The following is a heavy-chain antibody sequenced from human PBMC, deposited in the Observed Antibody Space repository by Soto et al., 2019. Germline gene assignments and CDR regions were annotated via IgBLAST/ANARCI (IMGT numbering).Heavy chain of an antibody. CDR2: IYYSVRT. CDR3: ARQVGMAYMDV. J-gene: IGHJ6*03. CDR1: GDSITSSGYY. Sequence: QLQLQESGPGLVKPSETLSLTCTVSGDSITSSGYYWGWIRQPPGKGLEWIWSIYYSVRTYNNTSLKSRVHISVDTSKNQLSLKLGSVTAADTAVYYCARQVGMAYMDVWGKGTTGTVSS. V-gene: IGHV4-39*01.